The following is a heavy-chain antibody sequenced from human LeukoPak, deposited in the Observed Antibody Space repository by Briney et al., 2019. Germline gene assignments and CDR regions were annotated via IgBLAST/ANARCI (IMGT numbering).Heavy chain of an antibody. D-gene: IGHD6-19*01. CDR3: ARTAIAVAGSPLDY. CDR2: IYYSGST. CDR1: GGSISSYY. J-gene: IGHJ4*02. V-gene: IGHV4-59*01. Sequence: PSETLSLTCTVSGGSISSYYWSWIRQPPGKGLEWIGYIYYSGSTNYNPSLKSRVTISVDTSKNQFSLKLSSVTAADTAVYYCARTAIAVAGSPLDYWGQGTLVTVSS.